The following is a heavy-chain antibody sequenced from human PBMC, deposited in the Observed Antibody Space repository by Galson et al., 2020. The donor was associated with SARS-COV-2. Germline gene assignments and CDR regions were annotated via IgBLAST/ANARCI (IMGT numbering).Heavy chain of an antibody. CDR1: GYTFTSYG. Sequence: ASVKVSCKASGYTFTSYGISWVRQAPGQGLEWMGWISAYNGNTNYAQKLQGRVTMTTDTSTSTAYMELRSLRSDDTAVYYCARDTPGIVVVPAAIERYYYYYYYMDVWGKGTTVTVSS. V-gene: IGHV1-18*04. CDR3: ARDTPGIVVVPAAIERYYYYYYYMDV. CDR2: ISAYNGNT. J-gene: IGHJ6*03. D-gene: IGHD2-2*01.